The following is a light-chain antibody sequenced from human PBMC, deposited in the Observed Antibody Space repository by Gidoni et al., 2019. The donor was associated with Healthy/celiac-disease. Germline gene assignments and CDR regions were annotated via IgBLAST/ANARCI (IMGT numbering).Light chain of an antibody. CDR1: QSVGTY. J-gene: IGKJ5*01. CDR3: QQRSNWPLSIT. V-gene: IGKV3-11*01. Sequence: ELVLTHSPATLSLSPGERATLSCRASQSVGTYLAWYRQKPGQPPRLLIYDASSRATGSPARFRGSGSGTDFTLTISSLEPEDVAVDYCQQRSNWPLSITFGQGTRLEIK. CDR2: DAS.